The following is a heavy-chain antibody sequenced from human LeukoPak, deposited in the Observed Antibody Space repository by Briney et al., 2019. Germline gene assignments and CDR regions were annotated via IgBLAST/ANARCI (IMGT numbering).Heavy chain of an antibody. CDR2: VYYSGST. CDR1: GGSMSTYY. J-gene: IGHJ4*02. Sequence: SETQSLTCTVSGGSMSTYYWSWIRQPPGKGLDGIGYVYYSGSTKYNPSLKTRVTMSVDTSKNQFSLKLSSVTAADTAMYYCAREGAYSDRGAEYWGQGTLVTVSS. D-gene: IGHD1-26*01. V-gene: IGHV4-59*01. CDR3: AREGAYSDRGAEY.